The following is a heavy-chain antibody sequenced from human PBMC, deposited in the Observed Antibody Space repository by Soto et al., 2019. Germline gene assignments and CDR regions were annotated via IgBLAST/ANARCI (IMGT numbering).Heavy chain of an antibody. CDR2: ISSSGSTI. CDR3: ARDGQSVVVVAATHDAFDI. Sequence: PGGSLRLSCAASGFTFSSYEMNWVRQAPGKGLEWVSYISSSGSTIYYADSVKGRFTISRDNAKNSLYLQMNSLRAEDTAVYYCARDGQSVVVVAATHDAFDIWGQGTMVTVPS. CDR1: GFTFSSYE. J-gene: IGHJ3*02. D-gene: IGHD2-15*01. V-gene: IGHV3-48*03.